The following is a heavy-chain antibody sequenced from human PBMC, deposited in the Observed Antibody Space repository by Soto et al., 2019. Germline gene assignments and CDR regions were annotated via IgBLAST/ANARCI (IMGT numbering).Heavy chain of an antibody. J-gene: IGHJ4*02. CDR3: ARLIGTTDY. V-gene: IGHV2-5*02. D-gene: IGHD1-7*01. Sequence: SGPTLVNPTQTLTLTCTFSGFSLTTSGVGVGWIRQPPGKALEWVALTYWDDDERHSPSLKSRLTITKDTSKNQVVLTMTNMAPVDTATYYCARLIGTTDYWGQGTLVTVSS. CDR1: GFSLTTSGVG. CDR2: TYWDDDE.